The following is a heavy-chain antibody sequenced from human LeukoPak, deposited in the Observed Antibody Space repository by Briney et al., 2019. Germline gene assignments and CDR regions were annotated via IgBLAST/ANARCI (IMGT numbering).Heavy chain of an antibody. Sequence: PGGSLRLSCAASGLTVSSNYMSWVRQAPGKGLEWVSVIYSGGSTYYADSVKGRFTISRDNSKNTLYLQMNSLRAEDTAVYYCARDRYRGIVATIPLVPFDYWGQGTLVTVSS. V-gene: IGHV3-66*01. CDR3: ARDRYRGIVATIPLVPFDY. D-gene: IGHD5-12*01. CDR2: IYSGGST. CDR1: GLTVSSNY. J-gene: IGHJ4*02.